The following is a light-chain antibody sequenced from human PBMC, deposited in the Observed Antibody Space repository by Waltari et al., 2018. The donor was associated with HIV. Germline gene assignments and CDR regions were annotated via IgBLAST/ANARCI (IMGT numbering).Light chain of an antibody. CDR3: AAWDDTLNVV. V-gene: IGLV1-44*01. Sequence: QSVLIQPPSASGTPGQKVTISCSGSNSNIGSNTVSWYQHVPGTAPKLLIYINNQRPSGVPDRFSGSKSGTSASLAISGLRSEDEADYYCAAWDDTLNVVFGGGTKLTVL. CDR1: NSNIGSNT. CDR2: INN. J-gene: IGLJ2*01.